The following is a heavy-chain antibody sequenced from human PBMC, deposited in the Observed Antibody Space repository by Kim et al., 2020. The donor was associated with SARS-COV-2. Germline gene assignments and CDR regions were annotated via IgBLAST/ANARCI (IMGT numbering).Heavy chain of an antibody. CDR3: ARGASRDYYGSGSYYNLLAWYFDL. J-gene: IGHJ2*01. CDR2: IYYSGST. Sequence: SETLSLTCTVSGGSISSSSYYWGWIRQPPGKGLEWIGSIYYSGSTYYNPSLKSRVTISVDTSKNQFSLKLSSVTAADTAVYYCARGASRDYYGSGSYYNLLAWYFDLWGRVTLVTVSS. D-gene: IGHD3-10*01. CDR1: GGSISSSSYY. V-gene: IGHV4-39*01.